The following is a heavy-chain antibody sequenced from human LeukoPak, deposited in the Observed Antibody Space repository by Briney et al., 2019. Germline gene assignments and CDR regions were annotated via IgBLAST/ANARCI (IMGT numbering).Heavy chain of an antibody. D-gene: IGHD5-24*01. CDR3: ARHGPRRDGYNYDY. J-gene: IGHJ4*02. Sequence: TPSETLSLTCTVSGASIRSYYWSWIRQPPGKGLECIGYIYYTGSTNYNYNPPLKSRVTISVDTSKNQFSLKLSSVTAADTAVYYCARHGPRRDGYNYDYWGPGTLVTVSS. CDR1: GASIRSYY. CDR2: IYYTGSTNY. V-gene: IGHV4-59*08.